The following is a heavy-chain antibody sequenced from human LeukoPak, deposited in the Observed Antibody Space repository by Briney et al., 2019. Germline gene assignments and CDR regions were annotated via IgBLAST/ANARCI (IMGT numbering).Heavy chain of an antibody. CDR1: GFTFSSYS. CDR3: AREEGGAGLYGFDI. V-gene: IGHV3-21*01. D-gene: IGHD1-26*01. CDR2: ISSSSGYI. J-gene: IGHJ3*02. Sequence: GGSLSLSCAASGFTFSSYSMDWVRQAPGKGLEWVSSISSSSGYIYYSDSLKGRFTISRDNAKSSLYLQMNSLRAEDTAVYYCAREEGGAGLYGFDIWGQGTMVTVSS.